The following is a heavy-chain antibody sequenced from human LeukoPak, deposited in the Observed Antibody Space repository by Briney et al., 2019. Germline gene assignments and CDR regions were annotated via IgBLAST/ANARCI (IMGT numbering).Heavy chain of an antibody. D-gene: IGHD2-2*01. Sequence: GGSLRLSCAASGFTFSSFWMSGVREGPEERLEWVANIKPDGSETSYMDSAKSRFTISRDNAKNSLYLQMNSLRAEDTAVYYCARAASYQPLLPDYWGQGTLVTVSS. J-gene: IGHJ4*02. CDR1: GFTFSSFW. V-gene: IGHV3-7*01. CDR3: ARAASYQPLLPDY. CDR2: IKPDGSET.